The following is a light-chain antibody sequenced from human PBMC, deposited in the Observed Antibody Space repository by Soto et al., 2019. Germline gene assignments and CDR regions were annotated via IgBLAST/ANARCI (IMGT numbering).Light chain of an antibody. CDR1: QSVRNF. Sequence: DIQMTQSPTSLSASVGDRVTITCRASQSVRNFVAWYQQKPGKAPKLLIYAASTLQSGVPSRFSGSGSGTDFTLTISRLQPEDVATYYCQKYSSVPVFGPGTKVEIK. V-gene: IGKV1-27*01. CDR3: QKYSSVPV. CDR2: AAS. J-gene: IGKJ3*01.